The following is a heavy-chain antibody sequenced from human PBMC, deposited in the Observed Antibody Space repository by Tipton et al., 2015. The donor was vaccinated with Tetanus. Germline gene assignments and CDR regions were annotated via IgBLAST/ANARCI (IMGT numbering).Heavy chain of an antibody. D-gene: IGHD3-10*01. V-gene: IGHV1-8*01. J-gene: IGHJ3*02. Sequence: QLVQSGAEVKKPGASVKVSCKASGYTFTSYDINWVRQATGQGLEWMGWMNPNRGNTGYAQKFQGRVPMTRNTSISTAYMELSSLRSEDTAVYYCARRGGLLWFGELFPPPDAFDIWGQGTMVTVSS. CDR1: GYTFTSYD. CDR3: ARRGGLLWFGELFPPPDAFDI. CDR2: MNPNRGNT.